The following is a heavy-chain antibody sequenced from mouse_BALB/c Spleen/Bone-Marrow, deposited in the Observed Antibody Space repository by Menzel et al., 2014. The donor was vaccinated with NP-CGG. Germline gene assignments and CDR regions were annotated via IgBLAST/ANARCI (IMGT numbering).Heavy chain of an antibody. CDR1: GYTFTSYW. CDR2: IAPGSGST. CDR3: AYYRDEVNY. Sequence: DLVKPGASVKLSCKAPGYTFTSYWINWIKQRPGQGLEWIGRIAPGSGSTYYNEMFKGKAILTVDTSSSTEYTHLTTLSSENSAVYICAYYRDEVNYRGQGTPLTVSS. V-gene: IGHV1S41*01. J-gene: IGHJ2*01. D-gene: IGHD2-14*01.